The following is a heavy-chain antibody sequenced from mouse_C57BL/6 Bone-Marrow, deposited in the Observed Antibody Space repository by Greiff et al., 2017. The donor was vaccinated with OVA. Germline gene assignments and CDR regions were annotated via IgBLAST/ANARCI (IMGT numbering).Heavy chain of an antibody. J-gene: IGHJ1*03. Sequence: QVQLQQSGAEPVRPGASVTLSCKASGYTFTDYEMHWVKQTPVHGLEWIGAIDPETGGTAYNQKFKGKAILTADKSSSTAYMELRSLTSEDSAVYYCTSPSYGSSSHWYFDVWGTGTTVTVSS. D-gene: IGHD1-1*01. CDR2: IDPETGGT. V-gene: IGHV1-15*01. CDR1: GYTFTDYE. CDR3: TSPSYGSSSHWYFDV.